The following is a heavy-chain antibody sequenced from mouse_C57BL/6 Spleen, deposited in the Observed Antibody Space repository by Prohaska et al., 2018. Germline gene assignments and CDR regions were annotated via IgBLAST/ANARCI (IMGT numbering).Heavy chain of an antibody. CDR2: INPNNGGT. J-gene: IGHJ2*01. Sequence: SCKASGYTFTDYNMHWVKQSHGKSLEWIGYINPNNGGTSYNQKFKGKATLTVNKSSSTAYMELRRLTSEDSAVYYCARSYGSSFVYYFDYWGQGTTLTVSS. CDR3: ARSYGSSFVYYFDY. CDR1: GYTFTDYN. D-gene: IGHD1-1*01. V-gene: IGHV1-22*01.